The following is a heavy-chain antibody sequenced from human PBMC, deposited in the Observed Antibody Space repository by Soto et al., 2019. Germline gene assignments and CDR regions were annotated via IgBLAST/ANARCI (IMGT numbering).Heavy chain of an antibody. V-gene: IGHV1-69*13. CDR1: GGTFSSYA. D-gene: IGHD6-19*01. CDR3: ATDMYSSGAVGAFDI. CDR2: IIPIFGTA. J-gene: IGHJ3*02. Sequence: SVKVSCKASGGTFSSYAISWVRQAPGQGLEWMGGIIPIFGTANYAQKFQGRVTITADESTSTAYMELSSLRSEDTAVYYCATDMYSSGAVGAFDIWGQGTMVTVSS.